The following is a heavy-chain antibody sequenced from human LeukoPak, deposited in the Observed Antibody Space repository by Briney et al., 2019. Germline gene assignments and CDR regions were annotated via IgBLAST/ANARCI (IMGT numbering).Heavy chain of an antibody. J-gene: IGHJ4*02. CDR1: GDSISSYY. D-gene: IGHD6-13*01. V-gene: IGHV4-59*01. CDR2: IYYSGST. Sequence: SETLSLTCTISGDSISSYYWSWIRQPPGKGLEWIGYIYYSGSTNYNPSLKSRVTISVDTSKNQFSLKLSSVTAADTAVYYCARVGSSWSLFDYWGQGTLVTVSS. CDR3: ARVGSSWSLFDY.